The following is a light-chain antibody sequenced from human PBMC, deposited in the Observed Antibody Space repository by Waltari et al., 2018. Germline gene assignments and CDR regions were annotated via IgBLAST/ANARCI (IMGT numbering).Light chain of an antibody. J-gene: IGLJ2*01. CDR3: QSYDRSLSGTVV. V-gene: IGLV1-40*01. Sequence: QSVLTQPPSVSGAPGQRVTISCTGSGSNIGAGFDVHWYQKLPGTAPKLLIYVENNRPSAVPDRFSGSKSGTSASLAITGLQAEDEADYYCQSYDRSLSGTVVFGGGTKLTVL. CDR1: GSNIGAGFD. CDR2: VEN.